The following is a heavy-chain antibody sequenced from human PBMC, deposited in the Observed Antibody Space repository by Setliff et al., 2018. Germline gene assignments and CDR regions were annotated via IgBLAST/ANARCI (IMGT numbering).Heavy chain of an antibody. CDR1: GGSISSHY. D-gene: IGHD3-10*01. J-gene: IGHJ5*02. CDR2: IYYSGST. Sequence: SETLSLTCTVSGGSISSHYWSWIRQPPGKGLEWIGYIYYSGSTNYNPSLKSRVTISVDTSKKQFSLRLNSVTAADTAVYYCARQGTAIRWFDPWGQGTLVTVSS. V-gene: IGHV4-59*11. CDR3: ARQGTAIRWFDP.